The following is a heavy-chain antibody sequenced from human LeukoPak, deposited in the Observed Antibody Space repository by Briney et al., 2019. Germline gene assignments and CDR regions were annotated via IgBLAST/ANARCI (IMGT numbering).Heavy chain of an antibody. CDR2: ISSSGSTI. Sequence: GGSLRLSCAASGFTFSDYYMSWIRQAPGKGPEWVSYISSSGSTIYYADSVKGRFTISRDNAKNSLYLQMNSLRAEDTAVYYCARQALGYCSGGSCYYYYGMDVWGQGTTVTVSS. V-gene: IGHV3-11*01. CDR1: GFTFSDYY. CDR3: ARQALGYCSGGSCYYYYGMDV. J-gene: IGHJ6*02. D-gene: IGHD2-15*01.